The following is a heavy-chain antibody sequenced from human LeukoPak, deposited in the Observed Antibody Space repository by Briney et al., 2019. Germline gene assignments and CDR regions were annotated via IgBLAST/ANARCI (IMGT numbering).Heavy chain of an antibody. CDR2: INYSGGST. J-gene: IGHJ5*02. D-gene: IGHD2-2*01. CDR1: GFTFSNDP. Sequence: GGSLRLSCAASGFTFSNDPMSWVRQTPGKGLEWVSTINYSGGSTYYADSVKGRFTISRDNSKNTLYLQMNSLRAEDTAVYYCAKPTGYCSSTSCYGFDPWGQGTLVTVSS. CDR3: AKPTGYCSSTSCYGFDP. V-gene: IGHV3-23*01.